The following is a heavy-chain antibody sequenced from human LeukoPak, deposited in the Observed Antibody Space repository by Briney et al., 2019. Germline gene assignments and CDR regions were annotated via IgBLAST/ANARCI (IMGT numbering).Heavy chain of an antibody. CDR3: TGNYYGSGSYADFDY. CDR2: IRSTANGYAT. D-gene: IGHD3-10*01. V-gene: IGHV3-73*01. J-gene: IGHJ4*02. Sequence: GGSLRLSCAASGFTFSGSALHWVGQASGKGLEWVGRIRSTANGYATAYAASVKGRFTISRDDSKNTAYLQMDSLKTEDTAVYYCTGNYYGSGSYADFDYWGQGTLVTVSS. CDR1: GFTFSGSA.